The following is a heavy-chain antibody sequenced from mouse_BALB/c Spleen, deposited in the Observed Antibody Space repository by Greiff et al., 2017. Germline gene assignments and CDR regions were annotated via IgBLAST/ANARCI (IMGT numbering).Heavy chain of an antibody. D-gene: IGHD1-1*02. V-gene: IGHV5-4*02. CDR1: GFTFSDYY. J-gene: IGHJ2*01. CDR2: ISDGGSYT. Sequence: EVHLVESGGGLVQPGGSLKLSCAASGFTFSDYYMYWVRQTPEKRLEWVATISDGGSYTYYPDSVKGRFTISRDNAKNNLYLQMSSLKSEDTAMYYCARWGGDYFDYWGQGTTLTVSS. CDR3: ARWGGDYFDY.